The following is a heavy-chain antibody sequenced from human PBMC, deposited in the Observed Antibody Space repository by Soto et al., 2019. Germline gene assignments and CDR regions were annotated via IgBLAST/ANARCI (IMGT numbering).Heavy chain of an antibody. CDR3: ARDHHDFWSGYYSYFDY. CDR1: GGSISSSNW. Sequence: SETLSLTCAVSGGSISSSNWWSWVRQPPGKGPEWIGEIYHSGSTNYNPSLKSRVTISVDKSKNQFSLKLSSVTAADTAVYYCARDHHDFWSGYYSYFDYWGQGTLVTVSS. CDR2: IYHSGST. D-gene: IGHD3-3*01. V-gene: IGHV4-4*02. J-gene: IGHJ4*02.